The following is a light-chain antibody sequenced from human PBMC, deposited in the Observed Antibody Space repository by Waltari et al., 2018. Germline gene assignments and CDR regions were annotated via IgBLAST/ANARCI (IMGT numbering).Light chain of an antibody. CDR1: RGSLDSHY. V-gene: IGLV6-57*01. Sequence: FMLTQPHSVSESPGKPVTISCTRTRGSLDSHYVQWYQQRPGRSPTPVIYDDYQRPSGVPTRFSASIDRASNSASLTIAGLTTEDEADYYCLSFDNTLWVFGGGTKLTVL. J-gene: IGLJ3*02. CDR2: DDY. CDR3: LSFDNTLWV.